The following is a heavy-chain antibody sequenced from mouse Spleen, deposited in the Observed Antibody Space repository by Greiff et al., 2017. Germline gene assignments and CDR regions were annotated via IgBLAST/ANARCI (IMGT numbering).Heavy chain of an antibody. CDR1: GYTFTSYW. V-gene: IGHV1-69*02. D-gene: IGHD2-3*01. J-gene: IGHJ4*01. CDR3: ARWLLRDYAMDY. Sequence: QVQLKQPGAELVKPGASVKLSCKASGYTFTSYWMHWVKQRPGQGLEWIGEIDPSDSYTNYNQKFKGKATLTVDKSSSTAYMQLSSLTSEDSAVYYCARWLLRDYAMDYWGQGTSVTVSS. CDR2: IDPSDSYT.